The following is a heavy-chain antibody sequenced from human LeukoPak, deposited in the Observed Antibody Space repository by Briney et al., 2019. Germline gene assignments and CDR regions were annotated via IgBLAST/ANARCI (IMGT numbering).Heavy chain of an antibody. D-gene: IGHD3-22*01. V-gene: IGHV3-23*01. CDR3: ARDVGYDSSGPSSY. Sequence: PGGSLRLSCAASGFTFSSYDMTWVRQAPGKGLEWVSGVSGSGGSTFYADSVKGRFTISRDNSKNTLYLQMNSLRAEDTAVYYCARDVGYDSSGPSSYWGQGTLVTVSS. CDR1: GFTFSSYD. CDR2: VSGSGGST. J-gene: IGHJ4*02.